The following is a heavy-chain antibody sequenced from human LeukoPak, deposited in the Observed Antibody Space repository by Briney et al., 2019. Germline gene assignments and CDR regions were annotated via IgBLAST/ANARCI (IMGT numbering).Heavy chain of an antibody. CDR1: GVTLSGYW. CDR2: INSDGSTT. V-gene: IGHV3-74*01. J-gene: IGHJ6*02. CDR3: ARRNREYYYYYGMDV. Sequence: GGSLRLSCAAYGVTLSGYWMHWVRQTPGKGLVWFSRINSDGSTTNYADSVKGRFTISRDNSKNTLYLQMNSLRAEDTAVYYCARRNREYYYYYGMDVWGQGTTVTVSS. D-gene: IGHD1-14*01.